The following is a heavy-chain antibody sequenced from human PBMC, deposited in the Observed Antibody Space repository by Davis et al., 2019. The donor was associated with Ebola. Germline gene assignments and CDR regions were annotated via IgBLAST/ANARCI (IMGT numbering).Heavy chain of an antibody. Sequence: GESLKISCAASGFTFNIFDMHWIRQAPGKGLEWVAFIRYDGSNKYYADSVKSRFTISRDNSKNTLYLQMNSLRPEDTAVYYCARDSDDYSFDYWGQGTLVTVSS. CDR2: IRYDGSNK. CDR3: ARDSDDYSFDY. CDR1: GFTFNIFD. J-gene: IGHJ4*02. V-gene: IGHV3-30*02. D-gene: IGHD4-11*01.